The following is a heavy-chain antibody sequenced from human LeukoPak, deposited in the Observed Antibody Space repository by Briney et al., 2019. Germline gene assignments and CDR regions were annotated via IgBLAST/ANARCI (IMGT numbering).Heavy chain of an antibody. J-gene: IGHJ6*02. CDR3: AKAILYSSSWFDYYYGMDV. D-gene: IGHD6-13*01. CDR2: ISGSGGST. Sequence: GGSLRISCAASGFTFSSYARSWVRQAPGKGLEWVSAISGSGGSTYYADSVKGRFTISRDNSKNTLYLQMNSLGAEDTAVYYCAKAILYSSSWFDYYYGMDVWGQGTTVTVSS. CDR1: GFTFSSYA. V-gene: IGHV3-23*01.